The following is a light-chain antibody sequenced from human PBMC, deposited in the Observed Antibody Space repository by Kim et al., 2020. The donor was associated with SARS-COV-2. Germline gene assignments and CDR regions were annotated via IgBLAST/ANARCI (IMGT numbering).Light chain of an antibody. Sequence: DIQMTQSPSSLSASVGDRLTITCQASQDINNYLNWYQQKPGKAPKLLIYDASNLETGVPSRFSGSGSGTDFTFTITSLQPDDIATYYCQQFDDLPITFGGGTKLEI. J-gene: IGKJ4*01. CDR1: QDINNY. V-gene: IGKV1-33*01. CDR2: DAS. CDR3: QQFDDLPIT.